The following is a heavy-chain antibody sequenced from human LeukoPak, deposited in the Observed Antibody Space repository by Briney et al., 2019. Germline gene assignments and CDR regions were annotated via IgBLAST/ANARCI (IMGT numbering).Heavy chain of an antibody. Sequence: SETLSLTCTVSGGSISSYYWSWIRQPPGKGLEGFGYIYYSGSTNYNPSLKSPVTISVDTSKNQFSLKLSSVTAADTAVYYCARDQTGSEGIIDYWGQGTLVTVSS. CDR3: ARDQTGSEGIIDY. CDR2: IYYSGST. V-gene: IGHV4-59*01. D-gene: IGHD3-10*01. J-gene: IGHJ4*02. CDR1: GGSISSYY.